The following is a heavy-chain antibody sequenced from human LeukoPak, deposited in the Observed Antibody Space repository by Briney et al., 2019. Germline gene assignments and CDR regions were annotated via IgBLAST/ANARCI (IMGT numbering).Heavy chain of an antibody. CDR2: IYYSGST. V-gene: IGHV4-34*01. CDR3: ARGGGLNYYYYYMDV. D-gene: IGHD3-16*01. Sequence: SETLSLTCAVYGGSFSGYYWSWIRQPPGKGLEWIGSIYYSGSTYYNPSLKSRVTISVDTSKNQFSLKLSSVTAADTAVYYCARGGGLNYYYYYMDVWGKGTTVTISS. J-gene: IGHJ6*03. CDR1: GGSFSGYY.